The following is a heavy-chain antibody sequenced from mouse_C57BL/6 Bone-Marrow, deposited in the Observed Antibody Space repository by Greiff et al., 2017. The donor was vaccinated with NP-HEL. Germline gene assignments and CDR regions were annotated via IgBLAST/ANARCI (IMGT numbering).Heavy chain of an antibody. CDR1: GYTFTSYW. D-gene: IGHD2-3*01. CDR3: AIEAVYDGYYGGTY. CDR2: IHPSDSDT. V-gene: IGHV1-74*01. Sequence: QVQLQQPGAELVKPGASVKVSCKASGYTFTSYWMHWVKQRPGQGLEWIGRIHPSDSDTNYNQKFKGKATLTVDKSSSTAYMQRSSLTSEDSAVYYCAIEAVYDGYYGGTYWGQGTLVTVSA. J-gene: IGHJ3*01.